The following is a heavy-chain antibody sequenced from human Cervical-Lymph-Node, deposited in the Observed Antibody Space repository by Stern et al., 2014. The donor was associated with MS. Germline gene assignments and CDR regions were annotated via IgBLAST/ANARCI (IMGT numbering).Heavy chain of an antibody. CDR2: TYHRSRWYD. V-gene: IGHV6-1*01. Sequence: QVQLMQSGPGLVKPSQTLSLTCAISGDSVSSNSATWNWIRQSPSRGLEWLGRTYHRSRWYDDYAVSVKSRVTISPDTSKNQFSLRLNSVTPEDTAVYYCARDVSSSPDAFDIWGQGTMVTVSS. CDR1: GDSVSSNSAT. D-gene: IGHD6-6*01. CDR3: ARDVSSSPDAFDI. J-gene: IGHJ3*02.